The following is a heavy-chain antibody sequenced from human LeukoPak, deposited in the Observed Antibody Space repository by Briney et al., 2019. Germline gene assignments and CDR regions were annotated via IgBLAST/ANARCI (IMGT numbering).Heavy chain of an antibody. CDR1: GYTFTGYY. Sequence: GASVKVSCKASGYTFTGYYMHWVRQAPGQGLEWMGWINPNSGGTNYAQKFQGRVTMTRDTSISTAYMELSRLRSDDTAVYYCARDEDSSSVNYFDYWGQGTLVTVSS. D-gene: IGHD6-6*01. V-gene: IGHV1-2*02. CDR3: ARDEDSSSVNYFDY. J-gene: IGHJ4*02. CDR2: INPNSGGT.